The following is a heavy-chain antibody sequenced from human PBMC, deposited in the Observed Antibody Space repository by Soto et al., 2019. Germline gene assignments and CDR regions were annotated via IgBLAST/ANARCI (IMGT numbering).Heavy chain of an antibody. CDR2: IIPILGIA. D-gene: IGHD5-12*01. V-gene: IGHV1-69*02. J-gene: IGHJ4*02. CDR1: GGTFSSYT. CDR3: ARGEQYSGYDLFDY. Sequence: SVKVSCKASGGTFSSYTISWVRQAPGQGLEWMGRIIPILGIANYAQKFQGRVTITADKSTSTAYMELSSLRSEDTAVYYCARGEQYSGYDLFDYWGQGTLVTVSS.